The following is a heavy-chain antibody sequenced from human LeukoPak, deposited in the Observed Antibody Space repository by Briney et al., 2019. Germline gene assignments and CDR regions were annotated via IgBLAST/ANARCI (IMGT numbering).Heavy chain of an antibody. D-gene: IGHD3-16*01. CDR1: GFTFSSYA. V-gene: IGHV3-30*04. J-gene: IGHJ3*02. Sequence: PGRSLRLSCAASGFTFSSYAVHWVRQAPGKGLEGVAVISYDGSNKYYADSVKGRFTISRDNSKNTLYLQMNSLRAEDTAVYYCARDLKGGHDAFDIWGQGTMVTVS. CDR3: ARDLKGGHDAFDI. CDR2: ISYDGSNK.